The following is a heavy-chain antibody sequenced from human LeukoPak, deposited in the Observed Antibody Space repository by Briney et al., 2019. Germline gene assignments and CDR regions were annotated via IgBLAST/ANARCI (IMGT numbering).Heavy chain of an antibody. CDR1: GFIFSDYW. D-gene: IGHD3-22*01. Sequence: GGSLRLSCAASGFIFSDYWMTWVRQAPGKGLEWLTNINEDGSVKHYVDSVKGRFTISRDNAKRSLYLQMNSLRAEDTAVYYCARDLYYYDSSGYYYGRGYFDYWGQGTLVTVSS. J-gene: IGHJ4*02. CDR3: ARDLYYYDSSGYYYGRGYFDY. CDR2: INEDGSVK. V-gene: IGHV3-7*01.